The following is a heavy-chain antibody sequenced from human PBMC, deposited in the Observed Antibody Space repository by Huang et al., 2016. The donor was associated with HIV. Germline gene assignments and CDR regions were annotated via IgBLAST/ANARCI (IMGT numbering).Heavy chain of an antibody. Sequence: QMQLQQRGAGLLKPSETLSLTCGVSGGSFTGNYLTWIRKAPGKGLEWIGEVNDRGATNYNPSLNGRVTISLDKSNRELSLNLRSVTAADTAVYYCARQWTILEWLLGLDVWGQGTTVIVSS. J-gene: IGHJ6*02. D-gene: IGHD3-3*01. CDR2: VNDRGAT. CDR1: GGSFTGNY. V-gene: IGHV4-34*02. CDR3: ARQWTILEWLLGLDV.